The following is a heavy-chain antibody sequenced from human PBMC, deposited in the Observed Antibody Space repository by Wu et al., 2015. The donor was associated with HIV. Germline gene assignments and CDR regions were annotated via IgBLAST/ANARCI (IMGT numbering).Heavy chain of an antibody. CDR3: ASYGPGYNWMYS. V-gene: IGHV1-2*02. CDR1: GGTFSNYG. J-gene: IGHJ4*02. Sequence: QVQLLQSGAEMKKPGSSVTVSCKASGGTFSNYGVSWVRQAPGQGLEWMGWILPNTDATKYAPRFQGRVTMTRDTSISTIYMELRGLRSDDTALYFCASYGPGYNWMYSWGQGTLVTVSS. D-gene: IGHD1-20*01. CDR2: ILPNTDAT.